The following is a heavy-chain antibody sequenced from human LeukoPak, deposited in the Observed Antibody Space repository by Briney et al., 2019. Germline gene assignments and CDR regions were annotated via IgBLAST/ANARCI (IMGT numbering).Heavy chain of an antibody. CDR1: GGSISSYY. D-gene: IGHD3-9*01. CDR3: ARDLYILTGYFYFDY. J-gene: IGHJ4*02. V-gene: IGHV4-59*12. CDR2: IYYSGST. Sequence: SSETLSLTCTVSGGSISSYYWSWIRQPPGKGLEWIGYIYYSGSTNYNPSLKSRVTMSVDTSKNQFSLKLSSVTAADTAVYYCARDLYILTGYFYFDYWGQGTLVTVSS.